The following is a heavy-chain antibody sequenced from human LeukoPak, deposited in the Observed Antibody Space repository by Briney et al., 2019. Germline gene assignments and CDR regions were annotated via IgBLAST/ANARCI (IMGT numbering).Heavy chain of an antibody. D-gene: IGHD5-18*01. J-gene: IGHJ4*02. V-gene: IGHV3-49*04. CDR2: IRSKAYGGTT. Sequence: PGGSLRLSCTASGFTFGDYAMSWVRLAPGKGLEWVGFIRSKAYGGTTEYAASVKGRFTISRDDSKSIAYLQMNSLKTEDTAVYYCTRGQLWLDYWGQGTLVTGSS. CDR3: TRGQLWLDY. CDR1: GFTFGDYA.